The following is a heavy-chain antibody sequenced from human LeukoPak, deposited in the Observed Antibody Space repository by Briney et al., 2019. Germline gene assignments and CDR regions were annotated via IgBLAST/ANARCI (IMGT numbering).Heavy chain of an antibody. CDR3: AKGDSSGYYFPSFRFDP. J-gene: IGHJ5*02. CDR2: ISYDGSNK. V-gene: IGHV3-30*18. Sequence: GGSLRLSCAASGFTLSSYGMHWVCQAPGKGLEWVAVISYDGSNKYYADSVKGRFTISRDNSKNTLYLQMNSLRAEDTAVYYCAKGDSSGYYFPSFRFDPWGEETLVTVSS. D-gene: IGHD3-22*01. CDR1: GFTLSSYG.